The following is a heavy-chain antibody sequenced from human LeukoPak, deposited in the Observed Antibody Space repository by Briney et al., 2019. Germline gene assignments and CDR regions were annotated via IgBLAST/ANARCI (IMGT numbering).Heavy chain of an antibody. V-gene: IGHV3-15*01. Sequence: PGGSLRLSCAASGVAFSNLWMTWVHQAPGKGPEWVGHIKSKFDGGTADYGAPVKDRFTISRDDSKNTLYLQVNSLKTEDTAVYYCATDVPYTGGGAIVYWGQGTLVTVSS. CDR3: ATDVPYTGGGAIVY. CDR1: GVAFSNLW. J-gene: IGHJ4*02. D-gene: IGHD3-16*02. CDR2: IKSKFDGGTA.